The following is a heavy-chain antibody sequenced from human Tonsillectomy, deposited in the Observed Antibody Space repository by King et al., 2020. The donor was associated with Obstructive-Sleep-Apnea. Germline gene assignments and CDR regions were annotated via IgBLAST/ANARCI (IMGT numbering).Heavy chain of an antibody. D-gene: IGHD1-26*01. CDR3: AKEVGTINAFDI. V-gene: IGHV3-23*04. Sequence: QLVQSGGGLVQPGGSVRLSCAAFGFTFSSDAMSWVRQAPGKGLEWVSAITGSGRSTYYADSVKGRFTISRDNSENTLFLQVNSLRCEDTAVYYCAKEVGTINAFDIWGQGTMVIVSS. J-gene: IGHJ3*02. CDR1: GFTFSSDA. CDR2: ITGSGRST.